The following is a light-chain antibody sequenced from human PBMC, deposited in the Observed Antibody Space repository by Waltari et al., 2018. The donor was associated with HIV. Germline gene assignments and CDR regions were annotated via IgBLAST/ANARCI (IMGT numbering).Light chain of an antibody. J-gene: IGKJ2*01. V-gene: IGKV3-11*01. CDR2: DAS. Sequence: ETVLTQSPAPLSLSPGERATLSCRASQSVSSYLTWYQQKPGQAPRLLIYDASNRATGIPARFSGSGSGTDFTLTISSLEPEDFAVYYCHQRSNWPPYTFGQGTKLEIK. CDR1: QSVSSY. CDR3: HQRSNWPPYT.